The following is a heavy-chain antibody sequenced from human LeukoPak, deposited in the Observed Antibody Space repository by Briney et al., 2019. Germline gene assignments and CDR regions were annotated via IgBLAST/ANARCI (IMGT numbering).Heavy chain of an antibody. J-gene: IGHJ4*02. Sequence: SETLSLTCAVSGYSISSGYYWGWIRQPPGKGLEWIGSIYHSGSTYYNPSLKGRVTISVDTSKNQFCLKLSSVTAADTAVYYCARLRSSSWYDYWGQGTLVTVSS. V-gene: IGHV4-38-2*01. CDR2: IYHSGST. CDR1: GYSISSGYY. D-gene: IGHD6-13*01. CDR3: ARLRSSSWYDY.